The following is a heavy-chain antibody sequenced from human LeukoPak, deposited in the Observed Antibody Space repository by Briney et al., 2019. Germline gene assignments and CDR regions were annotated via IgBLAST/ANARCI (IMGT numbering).Heavy chain of an antibody. Sequence: ALVKVSCKASGYTFTSYDINWVRQATGQGLEWMGWMNPNSGNTGYAQKFQGRVTMTRNTSISTAYMELSSLRSEDTAVYYCARGPRANSGSYSNFDYWGQGTLVTVSS. V-gene: IGHV1-8*01. D-gene: IGHD1-26*01. CDR1: GYTFTSYD. J-gene: IGHJ4*02. CDR3: ARGPRANSGSYSNFDY. CDR2: MNPNSGNT.